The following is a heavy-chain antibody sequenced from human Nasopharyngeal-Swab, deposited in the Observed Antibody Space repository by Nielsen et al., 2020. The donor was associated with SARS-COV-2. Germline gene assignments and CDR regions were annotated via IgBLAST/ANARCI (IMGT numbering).Heavy chain of an antibody. D-gene: IGHD6-6*01. J-gene: IGHJ5*02. V-gene: IGHV3-30*03. CDR3: ARVSSSSTTNWFDP. CDR2: ISYDGSNK. Sequence: VRQAPGKGLEWVAVISYDGSNKYCADSAKGRFTISRDNSKNTLYLQMNSLRAEDTAVYYCARVSSSSTTNWFDPWGQGTLVTVSS.